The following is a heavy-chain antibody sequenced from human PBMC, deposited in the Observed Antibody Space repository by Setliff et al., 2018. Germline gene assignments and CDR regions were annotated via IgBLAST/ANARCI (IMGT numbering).Heavy chain of an antibody. CDR2: IYYSGST. CDR3: ARSGYSSCRNYYYYYMDV. Sequence: PSETLSLTCVVSGVSISSASYHWNWIRQRPGKGLGWIGYIYYSGSTHYSPSLKSRLTISVDTSKNHFSLKLNSATAADTAVYYCARSGYSSCRNYYYYYMDVWGKGTTVTV. J-gene: IGHJ6*03. V-gene: IGHV4-31*11. CDR1: GVSISSASYH. D-gene: IGHD6-19*01.